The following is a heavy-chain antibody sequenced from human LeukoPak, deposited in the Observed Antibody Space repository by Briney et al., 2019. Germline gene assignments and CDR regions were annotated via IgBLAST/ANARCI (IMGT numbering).Heavy chain of an antibody. CDR3: ARDEDAFDI. J-gene: IGHJ3*02. V-gene: IGHV4-61*02. CDR1: GGSISSGSYY. CDR2: IYTSGST. Sequence: SQTLSLTCTVSGGSISSGSYYWSRIRQPAGKGLEWIGRIYTSGSTNYNPSLKSRVTISVDTSKNQFSLKLSSVTAADTAVYYCARDEDAFDIWGQGTMVTVSS.